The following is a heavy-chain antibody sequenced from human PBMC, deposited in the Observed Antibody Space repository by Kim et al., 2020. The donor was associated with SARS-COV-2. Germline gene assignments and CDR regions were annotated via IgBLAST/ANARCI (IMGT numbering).Heavy chain of an antibody. CDR3: ARDRRLTIFGGGRSWFDP. CDR1: GYTFTSYV. CDR2: INTNTGNP. D-gene: IGHD3-3*01. V-gene: IGHV7-4-1*02. J-gene: IGHJ5*02. Sequence: ASVKVSCKASGYTFTSYVMNWVRQAPGQGLEWMGWINTNTGNPTYAQGFTGRFVFSSDTSVSTAYLQISSLKAEDTAVYYCARDRRLTIFGGGRSWFDPWGQGTLVTVSS.